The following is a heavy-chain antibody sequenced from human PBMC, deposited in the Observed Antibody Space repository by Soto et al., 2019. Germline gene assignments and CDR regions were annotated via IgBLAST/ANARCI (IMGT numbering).Heavy chain of an antibody. Sequence: QVQLQESGPGLVKPSETLSLTCTVSGGSISSYYWSWIRQPPGKGLEWIGYIYYSGSTNYNPSLKSRVTISVDTSKNQFSLKLSSVTAADTAVYYCARDPPSVGSGWADSRGYGMDVWGQGTTVTVSS. CDR2: IYYSGST. CDR1: GGSISSYY. V-gene: IGHV4-59*01. CDR3: ARDPPSVGSGWADSRGYGMDV. J-gene: IGHJ6*02. D-gene: IGHD6-19*01.